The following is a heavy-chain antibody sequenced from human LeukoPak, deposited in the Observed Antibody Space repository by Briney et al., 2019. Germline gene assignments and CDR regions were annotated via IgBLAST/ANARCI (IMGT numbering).Heavy chain of an antibody. Sequence: GGSLRLSCAASGFTFSSYSMNWVRQAPGKGLEWVSSISSSSSYIYYADSVKGRFTISRDNAKNSLYLQMNSLRAEDTAVYYCASASGEGYCSGGSCPIDPWGQGTLVTVSS. CDR1: GFTFSSYS. CDR2: ISSSSSYI. CDR3: ASASGEGYCSGGSCPIDP. V-gene: IGHV3-21*01. J-gene: IGHJ5*02. D-gene: IGHD2-15*01.